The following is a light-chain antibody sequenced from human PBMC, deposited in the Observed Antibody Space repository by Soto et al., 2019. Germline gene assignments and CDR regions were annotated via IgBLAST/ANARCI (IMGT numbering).Light chain of an antibody. CDR3: QQDSNWPIT. CDR1: QSVSSN. CDR2: GAS. V-gene: IGKV3D-15*01. Sequence: ELVMTQSPATLSVSPGERATLSCRASQSVSSNLAWYQQKPGQAPRLLIYGASTRVTDIPARFSGSGSGTEFTLTISSLQSEDFAVYYCQQDSNWPITFGQGTRLEIK. J-gene: IGKJ5*01.